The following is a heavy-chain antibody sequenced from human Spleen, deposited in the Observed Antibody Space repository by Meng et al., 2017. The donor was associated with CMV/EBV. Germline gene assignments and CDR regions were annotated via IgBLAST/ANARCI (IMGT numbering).Heavy chain of an antibody. CDR3: ARGTSTWGFDP. Sequence: GSLRLSCTVSGGSISSSFWSWIRQPSGKGLEWIGYIYRGSTNYSPSLKSRVTISLDLSKNQFTLRLSSVTAADTAVYYCARGTSTWGFDPWGQGTLVTVSS. V-gene: IGHV4-59*01. CDR2: IYRGST. J-gene: IGHJ5*02. D-gene: IGHD2-2*01. CDR1: GGSISSSF.